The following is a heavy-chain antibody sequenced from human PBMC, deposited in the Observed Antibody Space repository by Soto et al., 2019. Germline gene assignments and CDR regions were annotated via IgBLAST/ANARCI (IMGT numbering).Heavy chain of an antibody. CDR2: INYSGSA. Sequence: SETLSLTCTVSGGSISSYYWSWIRQPPGKGLEWIGDINYSGSANYNPSLKSRLTISLDTSTNQFSMRLTSVTAADTGVYFCARAGSHIAPKNYFHPWGQGTLVTVSS. CDR1: GGSISSYY. CDR3: ARAGSHIAPKNYFHP. D-gene: IGHD3-10*01. J-gene: IGHJ1*01. V-gene: IGHV4-59*12.